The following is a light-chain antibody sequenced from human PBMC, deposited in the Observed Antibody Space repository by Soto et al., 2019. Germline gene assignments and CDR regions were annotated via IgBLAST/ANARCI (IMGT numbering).Light chain of an antibody. CDR1: QSVSSTY. CDR3: QQYNNWPQDT. J-gene: IGKJ2*01. V-gene: IGKV3-20*01. CDR2: GAS. Sequence: EIVLTQSPGTLSLSPGERATLSCRASQSVSSTYLAWYQQKPGQAPRLLIYGASNRATGIPDRFSGSGSGTDFTLTISRLEPEDFAVYYCQQYNNWPQDTFGQGTKLEIK.